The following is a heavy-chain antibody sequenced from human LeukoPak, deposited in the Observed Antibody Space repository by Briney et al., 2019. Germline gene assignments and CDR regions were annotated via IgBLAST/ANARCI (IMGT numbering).Heavy chain of an antibody. D-gene: IGHD5-12*01. CDR1: GGSFSGYY. CDR2: INHSGST. CDR3: ARGSIVATIFAYFDY. Sequence: ASETLSLTCAVYGGSFSGYYWSWIRQPPGKGLEWIGEINHSGSTNYNPSLKSRVTISVDTSKNQFSLKLSSVTAADTAVYYCARGSIVATIFAYFDYWGQGTLVTVSS. J-gene: IGHJ4*02. V-gene: IGHV4-34*01.